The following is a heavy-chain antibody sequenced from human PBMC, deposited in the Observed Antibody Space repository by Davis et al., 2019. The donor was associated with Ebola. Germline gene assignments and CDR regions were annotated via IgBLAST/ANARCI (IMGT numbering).Heavy chain of an antibody. J-gene: IGHJ4*02. CDR2: INPNSGGT. V-gene: IGHV1-2*04. D-gene: IGHD3-9*01. CDR3: ARELLVTGYKCADY. CDR1: GYTLTGYY. Sequence: ASVKISCKASGYTLTGYYMHWVRQAPGQGLEWMGWINPNSGGTNYAQKFQGWVTMTRDTSISTAYMELSRLRSDDTAMYYCARELLVTGYKCADYWGQGTLVTVSS.